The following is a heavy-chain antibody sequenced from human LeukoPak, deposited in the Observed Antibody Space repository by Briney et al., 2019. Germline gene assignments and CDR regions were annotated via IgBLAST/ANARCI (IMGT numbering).Heavy chain of an antibody. Sequence: GGSLRLSCSASGFTSSAYIMYWVRQAPGKGLEYGSAISSNGGSTYYADSVKGRFTISRDNSKNTLYLQMSSLRTEDTAVYYCVKSWSWAAFDYWGQGALVTVSS. CDR3: VKSWSWAAFDY. V-gene: IGHV3-64D*09. CDR1: GFTSSAYI. CDR2: ISSNGGST. J-gene: IGHJ4*02. D-gene: IGHD3-3*01.